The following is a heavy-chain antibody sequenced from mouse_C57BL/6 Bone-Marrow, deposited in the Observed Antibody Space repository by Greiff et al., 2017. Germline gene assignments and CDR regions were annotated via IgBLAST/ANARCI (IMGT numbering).Heavy chain of an antibody. Sequence: EVKLVESGGGLVKPGGSLKLSCAASGFTFSSYAMSWVRQTPEKRLEWVATISDGGSYTYYPDNVKGRFTISRDNAKNNLYLQMSHLKSEDTAMYYCARDRDYPHYFDYWGQGTTLTVSS. V-gene: IGHV5-4*01. D-gene: IGHD5-5*01. CDR2: ISDGGSYT. CDR1: GFTFSSYA. CDR3: ARDRDYPHYFDY. J-gene: IGHJ2*01.